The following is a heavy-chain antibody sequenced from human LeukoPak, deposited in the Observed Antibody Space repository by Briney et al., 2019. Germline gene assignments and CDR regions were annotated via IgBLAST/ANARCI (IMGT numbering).Heavy chain of an antibody. Sequence: GSLRLPCGAVGFPFMSYGLPWGRRAPGKGLGGGAVLGYDGSNKYYADSVKGRFTISRDNSKNTLYLQMNSLRAEDTAVYYCAKDYRDDWGTVETDYWGQGTLVTVSS. CDR2: LGYDGSNK. D-gene: IGHD7-27*01. CDR3: AKDYRDDWGTVETDY. J-gene: IGHJ4*02. V-gene: IGHV3-30*02. CDR1: GFPFMSYG.